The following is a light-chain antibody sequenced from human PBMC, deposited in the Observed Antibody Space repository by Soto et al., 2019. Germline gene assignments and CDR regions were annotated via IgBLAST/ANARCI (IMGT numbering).Light chain of an antibody. Sequence: DIRMTQSPSTLSAVVGYRVTITCRASESVSSSVAWYQQKPGKAPKLLIYDASTLESGVPSRFSSSGFWTEFSLTINSLQPDDFGTNYCQQYEYFSPFTFGRGTRLEIK. CDR2: DAS. V-gene: IGKV1-5*01. CDR1: ESVSSS. CDR3: QQYEYFSPFT. J-gene: IGKJ2*01.